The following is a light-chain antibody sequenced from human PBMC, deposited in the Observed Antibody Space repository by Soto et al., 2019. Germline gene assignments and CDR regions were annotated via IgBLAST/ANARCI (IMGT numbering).Light chain of an antibody. J-gene: IGLJ2*01. CDR3: SSYAGSNILV. CDR2: EVN. V-gene: IGLV2-8*01. CDR1: XXXVGGYNY. Sequence: QSALTQPPSASGSPGQSITXSXXXTXXXVGGYNYVSWYQQHPGYAPKLIIHEVNKRPSGVPDRFSGSKSGNTASLTVTGLQAEDEADYYCSSYAGSNILVFGEGTKLTVL.